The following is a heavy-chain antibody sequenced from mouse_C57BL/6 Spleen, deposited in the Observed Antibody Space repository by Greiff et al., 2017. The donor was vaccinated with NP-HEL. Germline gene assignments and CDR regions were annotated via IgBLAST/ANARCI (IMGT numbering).Heavy chain of an antibody. D-gene: IGHD2-3*01. V-gene: IGHV1-53*01. J-gene: IGHJ4*01. CDR2: INPSNGGT. CDR1: GYTFTSYW. Sequence: VQLQQPGTELVKPGASVKLSCKASGYTFTSYWMHWVKQRPGQGLEWIGNINPSNGGTNYNEKFKSKATLTVDKSSSTAYMQLSSLTSEDSAVYYCARTGSIYDGYKYAMDYWGQGTSVTVSS. CDR3: ARTGSIYDGYKYAMDY.